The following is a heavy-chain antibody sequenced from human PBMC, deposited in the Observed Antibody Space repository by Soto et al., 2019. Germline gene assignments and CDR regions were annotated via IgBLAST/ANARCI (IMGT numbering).Heavy chain of an antibody. CDR1: GFTFDDYA. D-gene: IGHD3-10*01. Sequence: EVQLVESGGGLVQPGRSLRLSCAASGFTFDDYAMHWVRQAPGKGLEWVSGISWNSGSIGYADSVKGRFTISRDNAKNSLYLQMNSLSAEDTALYYCAKASYGSGSPLDYWGQGTLVTVSS. V-gene: IGHV3-9*01. J-gene: IGHJ4*02. CDR3: AKASYGSGSPLDY. CDR2: ISWNSGSI.